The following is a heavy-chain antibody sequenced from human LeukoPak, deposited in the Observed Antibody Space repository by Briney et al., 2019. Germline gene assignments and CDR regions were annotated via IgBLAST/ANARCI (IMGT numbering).Heavy chain of an antibody. Sequence: SETLSLTCTVSGGSISSYYWSWLRQPPGKGLEWIGYIYYSGSTNYNPSLKSRVTISVDTSKNQFSLKLSSVTAADTAVYYCARSYYYDSSASHSYNWFDPWGQGTLVTVSS. J-gene: IGHJ5*02. CDR2: IYYSGST. V-gene: IGHV4-59*01. CDR3: ARSYYYDSSASHSYNWFDP. CDR1: GGSISSYY. D-gene: IGHD3-22*01.